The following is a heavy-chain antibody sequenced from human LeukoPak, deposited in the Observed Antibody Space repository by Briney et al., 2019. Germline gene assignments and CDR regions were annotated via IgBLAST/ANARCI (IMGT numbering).Heavy chain of an antibody. V-gene: IGHV3-30*03. D-gene: IGHD2-2*01. Sequence: GGSLRLSCAASGFTFSSYGMHWVRQAPGKGLEWVAVISYDGSNKYYADSVKGRFTISRDNSKNTLYLRMNSLRAEDTAVYYCARAGGCSSTSCYAFDYWGQGTLVTVSS. CDR3: ARAGGCSSTSCYAFDY. CDR2: ISYDGSNK. CDR1: GFTFSSYG. J-gene: IGHJ4*02.